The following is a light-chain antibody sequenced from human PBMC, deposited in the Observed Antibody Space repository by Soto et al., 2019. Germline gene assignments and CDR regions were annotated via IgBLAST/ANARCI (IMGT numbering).Light chain of an antibody. Sequence: QSALTQPASVSGSPGQSITISCTGTSSDVGGYNYVSWYQQHPGKAPKLMIYDVSNRPSGVSNRFSGSKSGNTASLTISRLHAEDEADYYCSSYTSSSPWVFGGGTKLTVL. V-gene: IGLV2-14*01. CDR3: SSYTSSSPWV. CDR1: SSDVGGYNY. CDR2: DVS. J-gene: IGLJ3*02.